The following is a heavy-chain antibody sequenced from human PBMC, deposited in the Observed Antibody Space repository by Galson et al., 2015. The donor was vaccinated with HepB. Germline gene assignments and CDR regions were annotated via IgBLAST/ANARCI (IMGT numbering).Heavy chain of an antibody. Sequence: SVKVSCKASGYTFITYGITWVRQAPGQGLEWMGWISAYNSNTDYEQKFQGRVTMTTDTSTSTAYMEVRSLRSDDTAVYYCARVVTGGAPYFDYWGQGTLVTVSP. CDR1: GYTFITYG. V-gene: IGHV1-18*01. D-gene: IGHD4-23*01. CDR3: ARVVTGGAPYFDY. J-gene: IGHJ4*02. CDR2: ISAYNSNT.